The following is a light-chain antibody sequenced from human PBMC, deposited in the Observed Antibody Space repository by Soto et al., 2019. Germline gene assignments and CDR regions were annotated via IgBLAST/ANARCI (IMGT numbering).Light chain of an antibody. CDR3: LVSAGAAFV. Sequence: QAVVRQERSLSLSPGCTVTLTCGSSTGAVTSGHYPYWFQQKPGQAPRTLIYDTINKYSWTPARFSGSLLGGKAALTLSGAQPEDEAQYYCLVSAGAAFVFGAGTKVTVL. CDR1: TGAVTSGHY. V-gene: IGLV7-46*01. CDR2: DTI. J-gene: IGLJ1*01.